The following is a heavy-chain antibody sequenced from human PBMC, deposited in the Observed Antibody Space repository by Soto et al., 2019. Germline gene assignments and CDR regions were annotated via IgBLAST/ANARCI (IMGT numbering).Heavy chain of an antibody. J-gene: IGHJ6*02. Sequence: PSETLSITCTVSGDSISGYYWSWIRQPPGKGLEWIGYIYESGSINYKPSLKSRVTMSIDTSKNQFSLKLISVTAADTAVYYCARSGRSGYYYYYGMDVWGQGTTVTVSS. D-gene: IGHD3-22*01. CDR3: ARSGRSGYYYYYGMDV. V-gene: IGHV4-59*01. CDR2: IYESGSI. CDR1: GDSISGYY.